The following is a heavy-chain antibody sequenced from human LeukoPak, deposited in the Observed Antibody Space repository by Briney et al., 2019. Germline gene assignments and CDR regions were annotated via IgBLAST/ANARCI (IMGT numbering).Heavy chain of an antibody. J-gene: IGHJ4*02. CDR1: GFTFNIYA. Sequence: PGGSLRLSCTASGFTFNIYAMSWVRQAPGQGLQWVSAISHSSSGTYYTGSVRGRFTISRDNSKNTLYMDMNSLRAEDTAVYYCAKVIDSGYYYYFDYWGQGTLVTVSS. CDR3: AKVIDSGYYYYFDY. D-gene: IGHD3-22*01. V-gene: IGHV3-23*01. CDR2: ISHSSSGT.